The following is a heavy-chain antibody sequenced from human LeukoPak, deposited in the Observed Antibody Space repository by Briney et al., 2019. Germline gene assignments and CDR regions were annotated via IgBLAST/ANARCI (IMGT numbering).Heavy chain of an antibody. Sequence: SETLSLTCTVSGGPINRIRSYWGWIRQPPGKGLEWIGIVYYSGNTYYSPSLQSRVTVSVDTSKNQFSLKLTSVTAADTAVYYCAGNYYGSGSYYSEDRYWGQGPLVPVSS. CDR1: GGPINRIRSY. V-gene: IGHV4-39*01. D-gene: IGHD3-10*01. J-gene: IGHJ4*02. CDR2: VYYSGNT. CDR3: AGNYYGSGSYYSEDRY.